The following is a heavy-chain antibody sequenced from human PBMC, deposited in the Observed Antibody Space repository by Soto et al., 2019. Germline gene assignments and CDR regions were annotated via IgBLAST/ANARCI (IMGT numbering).Heavy chain of an antibody. CDR2: INAGNGNT. J-gene: IGHJ6*02. D-gene: IGHD3-10*01. Sequence: ASVKVSGKASGYTFTSYAMHWVRQAPGQRLEWMGWINAGNGNTKYSQKFQGRVTITRDTSASTAYMELSSLRSEDTAVYYCARGGITMVRGVIIARPYYYYGMDVWGQGTTVTVS. CDR1: GYTFTSYA. V-gene: IGHV1-3*01. CDR3: ARGGITMVRGVIIARPYYYYGMDV.